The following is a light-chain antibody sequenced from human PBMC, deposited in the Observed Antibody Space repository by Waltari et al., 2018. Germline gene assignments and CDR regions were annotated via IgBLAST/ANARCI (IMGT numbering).Light chain of an antibody. V-gene: IGLV2-23*02. CDR1: SSDVARYTL. CDR3: CSYAGSFTVI. J-gene: IGLJ2*01. Sequence: QSTLTHPASVSGSPGKSITISYPGTSSDVARYTLVSWFQQRPGKAPKLMIYGVRKRPSGVSTRFSGSKSGNTASLTISGLQAEDEADYHCCSYAGSFTVIFGGGTKLTVL. CDR2: GVR.